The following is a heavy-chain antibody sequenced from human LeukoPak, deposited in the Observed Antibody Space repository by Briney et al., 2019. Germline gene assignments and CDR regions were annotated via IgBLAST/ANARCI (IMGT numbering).Heavy chain of an antibody. CDR2: ISSGTAYI. CDR3: AREISATTNS. V-gene: IGHV3-21*06. J-gene: IGHJ4*02. D-gene: IGHD1-7*01. CDR1: GFTFSSYI. Sequence: PGGSLRLSCAASGFTFSSYIMNWVRQAPGKGLEWVSSISSGTAYIYYADSVKGRFTISRDNAKSSLYLQMKTLRAEDTGVYYCAREISATTNSWGQGTLVTVSS.